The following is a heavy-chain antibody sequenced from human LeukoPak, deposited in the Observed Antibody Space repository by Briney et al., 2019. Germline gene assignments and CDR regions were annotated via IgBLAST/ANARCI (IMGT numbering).Heavy chain of an antibody. J-gene: IGHJ6*02. D-gene: IGHD2-2*01. Sequence: GGSLRLSCAASGFTFDDYAMTWVRQAPGKGLDWVSGIDDKGGSTAYAGSVKGRFTISRDNVKNSPYLQMNSLKTEDTAVYYRTTGGPAVPAAIDGVDVWGQGTTVTVSS. CDR1: GFTFDDYA. CDR3: TTGGPAVPAAIDGVDV. V-gene: IGHV3-20*04. CDR2: IDDKGGST.